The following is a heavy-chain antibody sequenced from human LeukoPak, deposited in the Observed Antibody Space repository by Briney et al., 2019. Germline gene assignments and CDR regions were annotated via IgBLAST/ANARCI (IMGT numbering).Heavy chain of an antibody. CDR3: ARVNDSSGYYFFDY. D-gene: IGHD3-22*01. V-gene: IGHV4-30-4*01. CDR2: IYYSGST. J-gene: IGHJ4*02. Sequence: SETLSLTCTVSGGSISSGDYYWSWIRQPPGKGLEWIGYIYYSGSTYYNPSLKSRVTISVDTSKNQFSLKLSSVTAADTAVYYCARVNDSSGYYFFDYWGQGTLVTVSS. CDR1: GGSISSGDYY.